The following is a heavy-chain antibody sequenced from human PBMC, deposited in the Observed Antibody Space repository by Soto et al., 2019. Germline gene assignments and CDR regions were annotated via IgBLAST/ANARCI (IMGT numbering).Heavy chain of an antibody. V-gene: IGHV3-30*03. Sequence: GGSLRLSCAASGFTFSSYGMHWVRQAPGKGLEWVAVISYDGSNKYYADSVKGRFTISRDNSKNTLYLQMNSLRAEDTAVYYCARDGYDSSGYFTFYYYGMDVWGQGTTVTVSS. J-gene: IGHJ6*02. CDR3: ARDGYDSSGYFTFYYYGMDV. CDR1: GFTFSSYG. CDR2: ISYDGSNK. D-gene: IGHD3-22*01.